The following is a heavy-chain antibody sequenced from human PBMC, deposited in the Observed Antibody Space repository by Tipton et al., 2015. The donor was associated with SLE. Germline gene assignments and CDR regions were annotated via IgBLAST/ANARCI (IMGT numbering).Heavy chain of an antibody. Sequence: TLSLTCEVSGYSITSDYYWGWIRQPPGEGLEWIGSMFHGGTTYHNPSLKSRVTISIDASNNQFSLKVNSVTAADTAVYYCARGFSAADFWSGYFVNWFDPWGQGTLVTVSS. V-gene: IGHV4-38-2*01. CDR1: GYSITSDYY. D-gene: IGHD3-3*01. CDR3: ARGFSAADFWSGYFVNWFDP. CDR2: MFHGGTT. J-gene: IGHJ5*02.